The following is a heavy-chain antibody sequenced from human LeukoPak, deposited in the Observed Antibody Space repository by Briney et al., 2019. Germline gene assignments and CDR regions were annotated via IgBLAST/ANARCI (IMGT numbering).Heavy chain of an antibody. CDR2: IKEDGTEK. Sequence: GRSLRLSCVASGFNISDFWMTWVRQAPGKGLEWVANIKEDGTEKHLVDSVKGRFTISRDNTKNLLYLQMNSLRGDDTATYYCVRESRPGGAMGLYHNFDYWGQGTLVAVSS. CDR3: VRESRPGGAMGLYHNFDY. J-gene: IGHJ4*02. CDR1: GFNISDFW. V-gene: IGHV3-7*01. D-gene: IGHD3-16*01.